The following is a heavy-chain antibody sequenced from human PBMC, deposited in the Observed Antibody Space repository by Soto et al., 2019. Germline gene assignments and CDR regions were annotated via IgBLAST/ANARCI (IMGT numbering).Heavy chain of an antibody. CDR2: IIPITATA. CDR3: ARSQGSSTSLEIYYYYYMDV. Sequence: ASVKVSCKASGGTFGSYAISWVRQAPGQGLEWMGGIIPITATANYAQKFQGRVTITADESTSTASMQLSSLRSEDTAVYYCARSQGSSTSLEIYYYYYMDVWGKGTTVTVSS. J-gene: IGHJ6*03. CDR1: GGTFGSYA. D-gene: IGHD2-2*01. V-gene: IGHV1-69*13.